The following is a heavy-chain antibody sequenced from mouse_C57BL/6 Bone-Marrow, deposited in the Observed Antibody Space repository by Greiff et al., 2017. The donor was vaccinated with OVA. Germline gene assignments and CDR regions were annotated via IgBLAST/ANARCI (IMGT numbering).Heavy chain of an antibody. CDR1: GFAFSSYG. J-gene: IGHJ2*01. CDR3: ARQWVPLDY. Sequence: EVQVVESGGDLVKPGGSLKLSCAASGFAFSSYGMSWVRQTPDKRLEWVATISSGGSYTYYPDSVKGRFTISRDNAKNTLYLQMSRLKSEDTAMYYCARQWVPLDYWGQGTTLTVSS. CDR2: ISSGGSYT. V-gene: IGHV5-6*01. D-gene: IGHD2-14*01.